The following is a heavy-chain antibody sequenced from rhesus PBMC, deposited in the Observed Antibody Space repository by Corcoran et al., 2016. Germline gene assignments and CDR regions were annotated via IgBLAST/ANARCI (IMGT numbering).Heavy chain of an antibody. D-gene: IGHD4-11*01. CDR1: GGSISGGYYY. Sequence: QVKLQESGPGLVKPLETLSLTCAVSGGSISGGYYYWSWIRQPPGKGLEWIGTINSSSRNTYYNPSLKSWVTISKDTSKNQFSLKLSSVTAADTAVYYCARFQGFLMTTPSGVDYWGQGVLVTVSS. J-gene: IGHJ4*01. CDR3: ARFQGFLMTTPSGVDY. V-gene: IGHV4S17*01. CDR2: INSSSRNT.